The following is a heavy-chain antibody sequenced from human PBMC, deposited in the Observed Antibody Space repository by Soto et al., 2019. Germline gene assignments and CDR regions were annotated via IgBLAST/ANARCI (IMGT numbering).Heavy chain of an antibody. V-gene: IGHV3-30-3*01. D-gene: IGHD5-12*01. CDR1: GFTFNTYA. J-gene: IGHJ5*02. CDR3: AREEGGYSGYDANWFDP. CDR2: ISYDGTNK. Sequence: PGGSLRLSCAASGFTFNTYALHWVRHAPGKGLEWVAVISYDGTNKYYAESVEGRFTISRDNSKNTLLLQMNSLRADDTAVYYCAREEGGYSGYDANWFDPWGQGTRVTVSS.